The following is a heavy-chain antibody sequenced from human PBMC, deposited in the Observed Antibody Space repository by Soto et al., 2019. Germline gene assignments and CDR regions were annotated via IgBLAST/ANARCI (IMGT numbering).Heavy chain of an antibody. Sequence: GGSLRLSCAASGFIFRSYWMSWVRQAPGKGLEWVANINQDGSEKYYVDSVRGRFIISRDNAENSLYLQMNSLRAEDTTLYYCARDGVAAGLYLDNWGQGTLVTVS. CDR2: INQDGSEK. D-gene: IGHD2-15*01. CDR1: GFIFRSYW. CDR3: ARDGVAAGLYLDN. J-gene: IGHJ4*02. V-gene: IGHV3-7*01.